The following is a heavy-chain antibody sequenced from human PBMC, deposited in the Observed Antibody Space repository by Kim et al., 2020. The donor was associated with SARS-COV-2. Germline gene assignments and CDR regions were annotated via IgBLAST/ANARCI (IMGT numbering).Heavy chain of an antibody. J-gene: IGHJ3*02. V-gene: IGHV3-33*05. CDR2: ISYDGSNK. CDR1: GFTFSSYG. D-gene: IGHD2-21*02. Sequence: GGSLRLSRAASGFTFSSYGMHWVRQAPGKGLEWVAVISYDGSNKYYADSVKGRFTISRDNSKNTLYLQMNSLRAEDTAVYYCARGTYCGGDCYSDAFDIWGQGTMVTVSS. CDR3: ARGTYCGGDCYSDAFDI.